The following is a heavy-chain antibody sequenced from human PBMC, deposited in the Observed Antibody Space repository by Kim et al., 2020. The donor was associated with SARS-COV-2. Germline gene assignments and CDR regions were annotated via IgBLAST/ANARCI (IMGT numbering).Heavy chain of an antibody. Sequence: SETLSLTCSVSGDSITGYYWNWIRQAPGKGLEWIGYIHSSGSTKINPCLKSRLALSSDTSKNHLSLLMYSVTDAETATYYCARGGSSWSWKYDFWGQGILVTVSS. CDR1: GDSITGYY. V-gene: IGHV4-59*01. CDR3: ARGGSSWSWKYDF. CDR2: IHSSGST. J-gene: IGHJ4*02. D-gene: IGHD6-13*01.